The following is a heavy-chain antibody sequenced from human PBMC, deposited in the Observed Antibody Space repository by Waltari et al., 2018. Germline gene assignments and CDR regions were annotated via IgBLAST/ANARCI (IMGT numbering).Heavy chain of an antibody. CDR3: VRPGSTVTPRAFDI. Sequence: QLQLQESGPGLVNPSETLSLNCTSSGGSTRSSYNGAWVRQPPGKGLEWVGTMYYSGATSNNPSLDSRLSMSIDTSKNLFSLKLSSVTATDTGVYFCVRPGSTVTPRAFDIWGQGIKVTVSS. D-gene: IGHD4-17*01. CDR2: MYYSGAT. CDR1: GGSTRSSYN. J-gene: IGHJ3*02. V-gene: IGHV4-39*01.